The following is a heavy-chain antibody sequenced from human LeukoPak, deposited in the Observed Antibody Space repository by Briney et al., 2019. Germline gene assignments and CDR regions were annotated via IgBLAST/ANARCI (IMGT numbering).Heavy chain of an antibody. V-gene: IGHV3-30-3*01. CDR1: GFTFSNYA. CDR3: ARELKPYYYYYGMDV. CDR2: ISYDGSNK. Sequence: GGSLRLSCAASGFTFSNYAMHWVRQAPGKGLEWVAVISYDGSNKYHADSVKGRSTISRDNSKNTLSLQMNSLRAEDTAVYYCARELKPYYYYYGMDVWGQGTTVTVSS. J-gene: IGHJ6*02.